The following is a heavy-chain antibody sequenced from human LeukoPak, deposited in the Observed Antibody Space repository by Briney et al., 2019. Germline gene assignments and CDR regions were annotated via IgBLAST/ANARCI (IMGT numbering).Heavy chain of an antibody. V-gene: IGHV3-13*01. CDR1: GFTFSSYD. CDR3: ARDHVGSGSYRHYYGMDV. Sequence: GGSLRLSCAASGFTFSSYDMPWVRHATGKGLEWVSAIGTAGDTYYPGSVKGRFTISRENAKNSLYLQMNSLRAGDTAVYYCARDHVGSGSYRHYYGMDVWGQGTTVTVSS. D-gene: IGHD3-10*01. CDR2: IGTAGDT. J-gene: IGHJ6*02.